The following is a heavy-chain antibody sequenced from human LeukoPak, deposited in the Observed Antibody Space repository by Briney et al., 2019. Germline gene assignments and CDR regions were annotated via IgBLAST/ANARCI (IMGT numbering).Heavy chain of an antibody. CDR3: ATSRTDYGGNFDI. CDR1: GGSISSYY. D-gene: IGHD4-23*01. CDR2: IYYSGST. Sequence: KASETLSLTCTVSGGSISSYYWSWIRQPPGKGLEWIGYIYYSGSTNYNPSLKSRVTISVDTSKNQFSLKLSSVTAADTAAYYCATSRTDYGGNFDIWGQGTMVTVSS. J-gene: IGHJ3*02. V-gene: IGHV4-59*01.